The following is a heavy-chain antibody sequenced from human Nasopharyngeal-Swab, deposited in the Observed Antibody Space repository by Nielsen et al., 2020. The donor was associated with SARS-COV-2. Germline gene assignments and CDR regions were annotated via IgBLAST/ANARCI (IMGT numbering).Heavy chain of an antibody. Sequence: SGPTLVQPTQTVTLTCTLSGFSLASGGMCVSWIRQPPGKALEWLARLAWDGDKYYSTSLKTGLTISKVTSKNQVVLSMTNMDPVDTATYYCARSGPQYGRDALDIWGQGTMVSVSS. CDR1: GFSLASGGMC. CDR3: ARSGPQYGRDALDI. CDR2: LAWDGDK. J-gene: IGHJ3*02. V-gene: IGHV2-70*11. D-gene: IGHD6-6*01.